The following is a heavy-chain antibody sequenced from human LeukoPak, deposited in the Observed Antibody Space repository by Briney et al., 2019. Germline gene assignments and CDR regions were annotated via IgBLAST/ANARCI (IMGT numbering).Heavy chain of an antibody. CDR3: ARGRPAAHFDY. D-gene: IGHD2-2*01. Sequence: SETLSLTCAVYGGSFSGYYWSWIRQPPGKGLEWIGEINHSGSTNYNPSLKSRVTISVDTSKNQFSLKLSSVTAADTAVYYCARGRPAAHFDYWGQGTLVTVSS. J-gene: IGHJ4*02. V-gene: IGHV4-34*01. CDR1: GGSFSGYY. CDR2: INHSGST.